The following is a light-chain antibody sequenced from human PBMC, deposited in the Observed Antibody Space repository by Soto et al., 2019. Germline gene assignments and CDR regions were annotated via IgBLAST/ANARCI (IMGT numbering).Light chain of an antibody. CDR1: SSDVGGYDY. J-gene: IGLJ1*01. Sequence: QSVLTXPPSASGSPGQSVTISCTGTSSDVGGYDYVSWYQQHPGKAPKLMIYEVTIRPSGVSDRFSGSKSGNTASLTVSGLQAEDEADYYCSSYTGGNPSYVFGTGTKV. V-gene: IGLV2-8*01. CDR2: EVT. CDR3: SSYTGGNPSYV.